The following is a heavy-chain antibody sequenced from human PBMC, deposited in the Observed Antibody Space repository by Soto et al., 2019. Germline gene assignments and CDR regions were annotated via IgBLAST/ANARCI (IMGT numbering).Heavy chain of an antibody. D-gene: IGHD2-21*02. CDR1: GGYIRSGGYY. Sequence: QGQLQESGPGVVKPSQTLSLTSTVSGGYIRSGGYYWTWIRQRPGGGLEWLAYIDSSGTTFYNSSLGSRVIISVDTSKNEFYLKLTSVTPADTAVYFCARSPPRGTDIWGQGTLITVSP. CDR3: ARSPPRGTDI. CDR2: IDSSGTT. V-gene: IGHV4-31*03. J-gene: IGHJ4*02.